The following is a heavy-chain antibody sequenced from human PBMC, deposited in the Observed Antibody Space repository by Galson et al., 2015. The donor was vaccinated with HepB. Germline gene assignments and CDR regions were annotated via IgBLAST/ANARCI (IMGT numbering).Heavy chain of an antibody. D-gene: IGHD2-15*01. CDR2: ISGSGDDT. V-gene: IGHV3-23*01. CDR1: GFTFSNYA. Sequence: LRLSCAASGFTFSNYAMSWVRQAPGKGLEWVSVISGSGDDTYYADSVKGRFTISRDYSKNTLYLQMNSLRADDTALYYCAKDPCSGGNCYTAFDFWGQGTLVTVSS. J-gene: IGHJ4*02. CDR3: AKDPCSGGNCYTAFDF.